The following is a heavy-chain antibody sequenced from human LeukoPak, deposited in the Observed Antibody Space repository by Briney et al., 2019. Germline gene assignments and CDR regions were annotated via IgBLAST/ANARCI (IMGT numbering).Heavy chain of an antibody. D-gene: IGHD5-24*01. CDR2: IYYSGST. V-gene: IGHV4-59*01. Sequence: SETLSLTCTVSGDSIINYYWSWIRQPPGKGLEWIGYIYYSGSTNYNPSLKSRVTISVDTSKNQFSLKLSSVTAADTAVYYCARDREMATIGLFDPWGQGTLVIVSS. J-gene: IGHJ5*02. CDR3: ARDREMATIGLFDP. CDR1: GDSIINYY.